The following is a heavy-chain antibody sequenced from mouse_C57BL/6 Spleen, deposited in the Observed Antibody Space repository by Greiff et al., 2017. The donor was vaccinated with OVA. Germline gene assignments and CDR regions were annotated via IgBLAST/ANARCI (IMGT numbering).Heavy chain of an antibody. CDR2: IDPETGGT. CDR3: TRRRLLFAY. J-gene: IGHJ3*01. Sequence: QVQLQQSGAELVRPGASVTLSCKASGYTFTDYEMHWVKQTPVHGLEWIGAIDPETGGTAYNQKFKGKAIRTADKSSSTAYMELRSLTSEDSAVYYCTRRRLLFAYWGQGTLVTVSA. D-gene: IGHD1-1*01. V-gene: IGHV1-15*01. CDR1: GYTFTDYE.